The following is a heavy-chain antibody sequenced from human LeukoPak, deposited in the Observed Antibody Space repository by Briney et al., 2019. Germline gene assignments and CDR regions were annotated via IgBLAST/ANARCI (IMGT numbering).Heavy chain of an antibody. J-gene: IGHJ4*02. V-gene: IGHV4-34*01. D-gene: IGHD7-27*01. CDR3: ASRKLGNDY. Sequence: TSETLSLTCAVYGGSFSGYYWSWIRQPPGKGLEWIGEINHSGSTSYNPSLKSRVTISVDTSKNQFSLKLSSVTAADTAVYYCASRKLGNDYWGQGTLVTVSS. CDR1: GGSFSGYY. CDR2: INHSGST.